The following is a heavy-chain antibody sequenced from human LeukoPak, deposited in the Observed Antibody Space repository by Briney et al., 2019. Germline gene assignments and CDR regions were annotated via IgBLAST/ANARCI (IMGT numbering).Heavy chain of an antibody. CDR1: GGSISSSSYY. J-gene: IGHJ4*02. Sequence: SETLSLTCTVSGGSISSSSYYWGWIRQPPGKGLEWIGSIYYSGSTYYNPSLKSRVTISVDTSRNQISLKLSSVTAADTALYYXXXXXXXXXSYYDDRGAFDYWGQGTLVTVSS. CDR3: XXXXXXXXSYYDDRGAFDY. CDR2: IYYSGST. D-gene: IGHD1-26*01. V-gene: IGHV4-39*03.